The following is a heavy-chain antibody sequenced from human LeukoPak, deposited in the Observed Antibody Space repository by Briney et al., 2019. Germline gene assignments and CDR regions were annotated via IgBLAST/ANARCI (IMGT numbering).Heavy chain of an antibody. CDR3: AREKAAAGIPLN. CDR1: GGSISSYY. J-gene: IGHJ4*02. D-gene: IGHD6-13*01. V-gene: IGHV4-39*02. Sequence: SETLSLTCTVSGGSISSYYWGWIRQPPGKGLEWIGSIYYSGSTYYNPSLKSRVTISVDTSKNQFSLKLSSVTAADTAVYYCAREKAAAGIPLNWGQGTLVTVSS. CDR2: IYYSGST.